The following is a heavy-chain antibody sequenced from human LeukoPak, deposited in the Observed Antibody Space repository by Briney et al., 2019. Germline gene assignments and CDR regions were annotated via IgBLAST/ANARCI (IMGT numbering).Heavy chain of an antibody. CDR3: ARQVVVVPAAPHMDV. V-gene: IGHV4-4*09. Sequence: SETLSLTCTVSGGSISSYHWSWIRQPPGKGLEWIGYIYTSGSTNYNPSLKSRVTISVDTSKNQFSLKLSSVTAADTAVYYCARQVVVVPAAPHMDVWGKGTTVTVSS. CDR2: IYTSGST. D-gene: IGHD2-2*01. CDR1: GGSISSYH. J-gene: IGHJ6*03.